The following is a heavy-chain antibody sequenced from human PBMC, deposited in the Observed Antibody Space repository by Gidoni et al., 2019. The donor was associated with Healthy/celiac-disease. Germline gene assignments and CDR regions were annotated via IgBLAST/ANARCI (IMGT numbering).Heavy chain of an antibody. CDR3: ARAPSYYDSSGYYLEDY. Sequence: EVQLVQSGAEVKKPGESLNISCKGSGYSFTSYWIGWVRQMPGKGMEWMGIIYPGDSDTRYSPSFQGQVTISADKSISTAYLQWSSLKASDTAMYYCARAPSYYDSSGYYLEDYWGQGTLVTVSS. D-gene: IGHD3-22*01. CDR2: IYPGDSDT. V-gene: IGHV5-51*01. J-gene: IGHJ4*02. CDR1: GYSFTSYW.